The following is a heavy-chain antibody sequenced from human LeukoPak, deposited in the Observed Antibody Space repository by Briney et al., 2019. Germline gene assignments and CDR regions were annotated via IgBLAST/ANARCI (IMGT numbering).Heavy chain of an antibody. J-gene: IGHJ4*02. CDR1: GYTFTDYY. CDR2: LNPNDGDT. D-gene: IGHD2-2*01. Sequence: ASVKVSCKASGYTFTDYYMHWVRQALGQGFEWMGWLNPNDGDTNYAQKFQGRVTMTRDTSISTAHMEVSRRRSDDTAVYYYARANFLYCSSTTCLFDYWGQGTLVTVSS. CDR3: ARANFLYCSSTTCLFDY. V-gene: IGHV1-2*02.